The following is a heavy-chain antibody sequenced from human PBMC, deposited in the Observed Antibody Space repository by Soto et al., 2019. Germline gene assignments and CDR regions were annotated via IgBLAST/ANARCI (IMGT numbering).Heavy chain of an antibody. CDR2: IWYDGSNK. CDR1: GFTFSSYG. J-gene: IGHJ4*02. D-gene: IGHD1-1*01. V-gene: IGHV3-33*01. Sequence: GGSLRLSCAASGFTFSSYGMHWVRQAPGKGLEWVAVIWYDGSNKYYADSVKGRFTISRDNSKNTLYLQMNSLRAEDTAVYYCARDHDFEGYFDYWGQGTLVTVSS. CDR3: ARDHDFEGYFDY.